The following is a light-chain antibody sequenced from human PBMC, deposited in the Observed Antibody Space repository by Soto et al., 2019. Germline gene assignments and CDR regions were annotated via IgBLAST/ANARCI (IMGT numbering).Light chain of an antibody. CDR1: ESIGRS. CDR3: LQRSDWRT. CDR2: DAS. V-gene: IGKV3-11*01. Sequence: IVLPQSPVSLCLSPGARAPLSCRASESIGRSLAWYQQRPGQAPRLLIYDASNRATGIPARFSGSGSGTDFPLTISRLAPEDFAVYYCLQRSDWRTVGQGTKVDIK. J-gene: IGKJ1*01.